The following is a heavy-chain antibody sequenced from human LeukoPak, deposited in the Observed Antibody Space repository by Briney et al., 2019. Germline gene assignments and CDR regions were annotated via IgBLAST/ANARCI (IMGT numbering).Heavy chain of an antibody. Sequence: GASVKVSCKASGYTFTSYGISWVRQAPGQGLEWMGWISAYNGNTNYAQKLQGRVTMTTDTSTSTAYMELRSLRSDDTAVYYCARAPDCSGGSCYSEFDYWGQGTLVTVSS. J-gene: IGHJ4*02. CDR3: ARAPDCSGGSCYSEFDY. V-gene: IGHV1-18*01. CDR2: ISAYNGNT. D-gene: IGHD2-15*01. CDR1: GYTFTSYG.